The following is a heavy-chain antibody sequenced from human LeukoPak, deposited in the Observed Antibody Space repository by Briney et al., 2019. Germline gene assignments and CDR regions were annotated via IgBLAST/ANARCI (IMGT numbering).Heavy chain of an antibody. J-gene: IGHJ4*01. CDR2: ISGGGGST. D-gene: IGHD2-2*02. CDR1: GFTFSSYA. V-gene: IGHV3-23*01. CDR3: AKVGGGHQLLYDYFDY. Sequence: GGSLRLSCAASGFTFSSYAMSWVRQAPGKGLEWVSSISGGGGSTYYADSVKGRFTISRDNAKNTLYLEINSLRAEDTAVYYCAKVGGGHQLLYDYFDYWGHGTPVTVSS.